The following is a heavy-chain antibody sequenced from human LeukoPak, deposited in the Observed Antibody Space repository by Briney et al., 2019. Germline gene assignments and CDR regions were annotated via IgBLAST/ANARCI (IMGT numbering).Heavy chain of an antibody. J-gene: IGHJ4*02. CDR1: GGSLTSHY. V-gene: IGHV4-59*11. CDR2: IYSSGST. Sequence: PSETLSLTCSVSGGSLTSHYWSWIRQPPGKGLEWIGYIYSSGSTNYNPSLKSRVTISVDTSKNQFSLKLSSVTAADTAVYYCARDHYDSSGYSHFDYWGQGTLVTVSS. D-gene: IGHD3-22*01. CDR3: ARDHYDSSGYSHFDY.